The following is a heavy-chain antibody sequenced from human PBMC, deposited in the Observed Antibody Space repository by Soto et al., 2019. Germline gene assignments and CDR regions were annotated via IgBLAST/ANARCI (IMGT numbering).Heavy chain of an antibody. CDR2: LYYSAST. CDR1: GGSISISSFD. Sequence: PAETLSLTCTVSGGSISISSFDWGGIRQSPGKGLEWIGSLYYSASTSYYNPSLKSRVTISVDTSKNQLSLKLTSVTAADTAVYYCATTGLRYSQIDYWGQGTMVTVSS. CDR3: ATTGLRYSQIDY. D-gene: IGHD5-18*01. V-gene: IGHV4-39*01. J-gene: IGHJ4*02.